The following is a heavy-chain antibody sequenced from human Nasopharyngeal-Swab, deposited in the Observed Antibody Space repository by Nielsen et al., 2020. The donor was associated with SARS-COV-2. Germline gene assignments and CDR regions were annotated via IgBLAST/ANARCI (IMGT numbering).Heavy chain of an antibody. Sequence: GESLKISCAASGFTFSSYAMSWVRQAPGKGLEWVSAISGSGGGTYYADSVKGRFTISRDNSKNTLYLQMNSLRAEDTAVYYCAKDILPGRYDRTYDAFDIWGQGTMVTVSS. CDR1: GFTFSSYA. CDR2: ISGSGGGT. CDR3: AKDILPGRYDRTYDAFDI. V-gene: IGHV3-23*01. D-gene: IGHD3-22*01. J-gene: IGHJ3*02.